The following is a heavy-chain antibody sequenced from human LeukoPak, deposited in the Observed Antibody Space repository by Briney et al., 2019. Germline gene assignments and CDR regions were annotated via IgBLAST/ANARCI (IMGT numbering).Heavy chain of an antibody. J-gene: IGHJ4*02. CDR1: GFTSSSYS. D-gene: IGHD6-19*01. V-gene: IGHV3-21*01. CDR3: ARRGGWLEIFDY. CDR2: ISSSSSYI. Sequence: GRSLRLSCAASGFTSSSYSMNWVREAPEKGLEWVSSISSSSSYIYYADSVKGRFTISRDDAKNSLCLQMSSLRAEDTAVYYCARRGGWLEIFDYWGQGTRVTVSS.